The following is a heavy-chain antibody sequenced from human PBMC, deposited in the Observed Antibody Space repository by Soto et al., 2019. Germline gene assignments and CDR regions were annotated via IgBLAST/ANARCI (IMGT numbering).Heavy chain of an antibody. D-gene: IGHD3-9*01. CDR2: INHSGST. J-gene: IGHJ5*02. CDR1: GGSFSGYY. CDR3: ARAGLTLWFDP. V-gene: IGHV4-34*01. Sequence: SETLSLTCAVYGGSFSGYYWSWIRQPPGKGLEWIGEINHSGSTNYNPSLKSRVTISVDTSKNQFSLKLSSVTAADTAVYYCARAGLTLWFDPWGQGTLVTVSS.